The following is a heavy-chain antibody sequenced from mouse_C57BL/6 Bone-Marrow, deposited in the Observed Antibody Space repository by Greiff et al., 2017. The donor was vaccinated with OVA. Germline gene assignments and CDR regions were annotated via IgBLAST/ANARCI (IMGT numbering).Heavy chain of an antibody. D-gene: IGHD1-1*01. CDR3: VYYGSSYEYFDV. Sequence: QVQLKQPGTELVKPGASVKLSCKASGYTFTSYWMHWVKQRPGQGLEWIGNINPSNGGTNYNEKFKSKATLTVDKSSSTAYMQLSSLTSEDSAVYYCVYYGSSYEYFDVWGTGTTVTVSS. CDR2: INPSNGGT. J-gene: IGHJ1*03. V-gene: IGHV1-53*01. CDR1: GYTFTSYW.